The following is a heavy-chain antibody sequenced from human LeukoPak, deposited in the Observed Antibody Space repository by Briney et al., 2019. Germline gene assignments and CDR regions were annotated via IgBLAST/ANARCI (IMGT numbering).Heavy chain of an antibody. CDR2: ISAYNGNT. Sequence: ASVKVSCKASGYTFTSYGISWVRQAPGQGLEWMGWISAYNGNTNYAQKLQGRVTMTTDTSTSTAYMELRSLRSDDTAVYYCARGGCSGGSCYSGDAFDIWGQGTMVTVSS. CDR3: ARGGCSGGSCYSGDAFDI. V-gene: IGHV1-18*01. CDR1: GYTFTSYG. D-gene: IGHD2-15*01. J-gene: IGHJ3*02.